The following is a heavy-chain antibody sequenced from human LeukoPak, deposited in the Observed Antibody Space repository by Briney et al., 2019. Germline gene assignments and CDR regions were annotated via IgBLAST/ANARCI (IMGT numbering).Heavy chain of an antibody. D-gene: IGHD2-21*02. CDR2: IYPGDSDT. Sequence: GESLKISCKGSGYSFTSYWIGWVRQMPGKGLEWMGIIYPGDSDTRYSPSFQGQVTISADKSISTAYLQRSSLKASDTAMYYCARTNCGGDCYPYGMDVWGQGTTVTVSS. V-gene: IGHV5-51*01. CDR3: ARTNCGGDCYPYGMDV. J-gene: IGHJ6*02. CDR1: GYSFTSYW.